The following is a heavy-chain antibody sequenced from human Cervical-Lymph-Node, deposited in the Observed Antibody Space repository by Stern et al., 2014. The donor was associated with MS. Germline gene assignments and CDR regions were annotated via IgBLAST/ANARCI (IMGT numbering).Heavy chain of an antibody. CDR3: SRDADGYSLVFGY. CDR1: GGSISIAEYY. CDR2: IHNSGTT. D-gene: IGHD5-24*01. Sequence: QVQLQESGPGLVQPSQTLSLTCAVTGGSISIAEYYWSWIRQSPGKGLEWIGYIHNSGTTYYNPSLKSRVTISVDTSKNQFSLKLRSVTAADTAVYYCSRDADGYSLVFGYWGRGTLVTVSS. J-gene: IGHJ4*02. V-gene: IGHV4-30-4*01.